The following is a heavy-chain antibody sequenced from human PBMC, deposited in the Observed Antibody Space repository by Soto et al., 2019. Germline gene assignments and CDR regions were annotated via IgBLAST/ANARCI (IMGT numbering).Heavy chain of an antibody. CDR2: IYYSGST. D-gene: IGHD6-13*01. CDR3: ATPGIAAAGTTGDNDY. J-gene: IGHJ4*02. Sequence: QLLESGPGLVKPSETLSLTCTVSGGSISSSSYYWGWIRQPPGKGLEWIGSIYYSGSTYYNPSLKSRVTISVDTSKNQFSLKLSSVTAADTAVYYCATPGIAAAGTTGDNDYWGQGTLVTVSS. V-gene: IGHV4-39*01. CDR1: GGSISSSSYY.